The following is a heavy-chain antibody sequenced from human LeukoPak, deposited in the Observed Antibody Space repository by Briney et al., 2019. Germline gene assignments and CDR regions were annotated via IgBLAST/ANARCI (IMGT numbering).Heavy chain of an antibody. CDR2: MSHDGSNK. V-gene: IGHV3-30*04. Sequence: GGSLRLSCAASGFTFSNYAIHWVRQAPGKGLEWVAVMSHDGSNKYYADSVKGRFTISRDNSKNTLYLQMNSLRTEDTAVYYCARGPGEGGSSGYYYGKSEDPAEYYFDYWGQGTLVTVSS. CDR3: ARGPGEGGSSGYYYGKSEDPAEYYFDY. CDR1: GFTFSNYA. J-gene: IGHJ4*02. D-gene: IGHD3-22*01.